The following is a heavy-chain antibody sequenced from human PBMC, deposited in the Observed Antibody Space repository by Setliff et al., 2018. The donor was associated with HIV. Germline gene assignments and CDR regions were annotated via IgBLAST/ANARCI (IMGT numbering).Heavy chain of an antibody. D-gene: IGHD5-18*01. CDR3: AKGGYGGAYYVAGY. Sequence: GSLRLSCAASGFTFSNSWMHWVRQAPGKGLGWVTLIYKAGKTYYADFVKGRFTIARDDTKNTVSLQMTNLEPGDTAMYYCAKGGYGGAYYVAGYWGQGTKVTVSS. J-gene: IGHJ4*02. CDR2: IYKAGKT. CDR1: GFTFSNSW. V-gene: IGHV3-53*01.